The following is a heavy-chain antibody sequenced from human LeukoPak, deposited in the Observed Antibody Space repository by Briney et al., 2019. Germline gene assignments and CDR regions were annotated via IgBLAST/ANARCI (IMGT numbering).Heavy chain of an antibody. CDR1: GFTFSSYA. J-gene: IGHJ3*02. D-gene: IGHD3-3*01. CDR3: AKGFLRQLGDYEVTIFSSDAFDI. V-gene: IGHV3-23*01. CDR2: ISGSGGST. Sequence: QTGGSLRLSCAASGFTFSSYAMSWVRQAPGKGLEWVSAISGSGGSTYNADSVKGRFTISRDNSKNTLYLQMNSLRAEDTAVYYCAKGFLRQLGDYEVTIFSSDAFDIWGQGTMVTVSS.